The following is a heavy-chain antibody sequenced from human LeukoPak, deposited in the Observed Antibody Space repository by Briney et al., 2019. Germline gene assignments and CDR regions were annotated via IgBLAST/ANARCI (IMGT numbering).Heavy chain of an antibody. D-gene: IGHD2-2*02. J-gene: IGHJ4*02. CDR2: ISYDGSNK. CDR1: GFTFSSYA. Sequence: PGGSLRLSCAASGFTFSSYAMHWVRQAPGKGLEWVAVISYDGSNKYYADSVKGRFTISRDTSKNTLYLQMNSLRAEDTAVYYCARERLGYCSSTSCYIRGLAYWGQGTLVTVSS. CDR3: ARERLGYCSSTSCYIRGLAY. V-gene: IGHV3-30-3*01.